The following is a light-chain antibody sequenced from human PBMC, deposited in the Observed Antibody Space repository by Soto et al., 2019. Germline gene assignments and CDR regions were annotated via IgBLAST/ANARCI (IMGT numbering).Light chain of an antibody. V-gene: IGLV4-69*01. CDR1: SWHSSYA. J-gene: IGLJ1*01. Sequence: QPVLTQSPSASASLGASVKLTCTLSSWHSSYAIAWHQQQPEKGPRYLMKLNSDGRHSKGDGIPDRFSGSSSGAERYLIISSLQSEDEADYYCQTWGTGIHVFGTGTKLTVL. CDR2: LNSDGRH. CDR3: QTWGTGIHV.